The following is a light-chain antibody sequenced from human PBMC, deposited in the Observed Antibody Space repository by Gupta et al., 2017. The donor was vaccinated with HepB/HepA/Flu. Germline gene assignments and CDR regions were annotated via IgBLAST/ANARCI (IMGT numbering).Light chain of an antibody. CDR1: QSISSY. CDR2: AAA. Sequence: DIQMTQSPSSLSASVGDRVTITCRASQSISSYLNWYQQKPGKAPKLMIYAAASCHSGAPSRFSGSGCGTDFTLTMSIRQLEDFAAYYCQQIDSTPPITFGQGTRLEIK. V-gene: IGKV1-39*01. CDR3: QQIDSTPPIT. J-gene: IGKJ5*01.